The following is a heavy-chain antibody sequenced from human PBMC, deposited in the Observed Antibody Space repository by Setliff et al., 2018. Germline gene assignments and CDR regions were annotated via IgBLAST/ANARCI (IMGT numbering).Heavy chain of an antibody. CDR2: IIPIFGSP. CDR1: GYTLSRHY. V-gene: IGHV1-69*13. J-gene: IGHJ4*02. CDR3: ARDSQLGFYYFDS. D-gene: IGHD1-1*01. Sequence: GASVKVSCKATGYTLSRHYMHWVRQAPGQGLEWMGMIIPIFGSPHYAQRFQDRVIITADVSTRTAYMDLSSLRSEDTAIYYCARDSQLGFYYFDSWGRGTLVTVSS.